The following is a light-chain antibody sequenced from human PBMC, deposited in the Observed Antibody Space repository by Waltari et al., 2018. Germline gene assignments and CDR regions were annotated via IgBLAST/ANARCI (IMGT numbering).Light chain of an antibody. CDR3: QHYVRLPVS. CDR1: QSVSRS. Sequence: DIVLTQSPGTPSLSPGERATLSCRASQSVSRSLAWYQQKPGQAPRLLIYGASSRATGVPDRFSGSGSGTDFSLTISRLEPEDFAVYYCQHYVRLPVSFGQGTKVEIK. J-gene: IGKJ1*01. CDR2: GAS. V-gene: IGKV3-20*01.